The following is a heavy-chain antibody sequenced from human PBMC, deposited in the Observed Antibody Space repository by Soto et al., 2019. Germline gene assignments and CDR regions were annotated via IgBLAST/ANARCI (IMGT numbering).Heavy chain of an antibody. Sequence: PSETLSLTCTVSGGSISRYYWCWIRQPPGKGLEWIGYIYYSGSTNYNPSLKSRVTISVDTSKNQFSLKLSSVTAADTAVYYGSTTSSCWYLGAFDIWGQGTMVTVSS. V-gene: IGHV4-59*01. CDR1: GGSISRYY. CDR2: IYYSGST. D-gene: IGHD6-19*01. CDR3: STTSSCWYLGAFDI. J-gene: IGHJ3*02.